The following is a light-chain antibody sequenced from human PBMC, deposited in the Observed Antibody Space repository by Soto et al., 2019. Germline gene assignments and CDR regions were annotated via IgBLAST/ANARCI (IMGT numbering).Light chain of an antibody. J-gene: IGKJ1*01. Sequence: IEMTQSPATLSVSPCERATLSLRASQSVSSNLVWYQQKPGQAPRLLIYGASTRVTGIPARFSGSGSGTEFTLTIASLQPEDSATYYCQQSYNLPWTFGPGTKVDNK. CDR3: QQSYNLPWT. CDR2: GAS. V-gene: IGKV3-15*01. CDR1: QSVSSN.